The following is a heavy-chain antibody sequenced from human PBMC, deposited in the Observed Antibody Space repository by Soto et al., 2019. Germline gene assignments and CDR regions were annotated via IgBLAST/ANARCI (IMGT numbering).Heavy chain of an antibody. Sequence: QVLLQQWGAGLLKPSETLSLTCAVYGGSFSGYYWSWIRRPPGKGLEWIGEINHTGSTNYNPSLKSRVTISVDTSKNQFSLNVTSVTAADTAVYYCARGSASRDFWSGYPRLYGLDVWGQGTTVTVCS. CDR1: GGSFSGYY. CDR3: ARGSASRDFWSGYPRLYGLDV. V-gene: IGHV4-34*01. J-gene: IGHJ6*02. D-gene: IGHD3-3*01. CDR2: INHTGST.